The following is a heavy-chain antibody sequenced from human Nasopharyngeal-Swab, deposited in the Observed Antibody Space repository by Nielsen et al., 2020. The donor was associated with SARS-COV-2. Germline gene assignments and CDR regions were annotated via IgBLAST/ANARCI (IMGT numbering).Heavy chain of an antibody. J-gene: IGHJ3*02. CDR3: VKAHVVVVAATQDAFDI. V-gene: IGHV3-23*01. CDR2: ISGSGGST. D-gene: IGHD2-15*01. Sequence: GESLKISCAASGFTFSSYAMSWVRQAPGKGLEWVSAISGSGGSTYYADSVKGRFTISRDNSKNTLYLQMNSLRAEDTAVYYCVKAHVVVVAATQDAFDIWGQGTMVTVSS. CDR1: GFTFSSYA.